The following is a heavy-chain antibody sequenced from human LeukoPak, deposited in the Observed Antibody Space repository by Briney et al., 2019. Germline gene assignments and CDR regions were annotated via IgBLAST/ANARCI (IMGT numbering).Heavy chain of an antibody. CDR1: GFTFSSYE. CDR2: ISSSGSTI. Sequence: GGSLRLSCAASGFTFSSYEMNWVRQAPGKGLEWVSYISSSGSTIYYADSVKGRLTISRDNAKNSLYLQMNSLRAEDTAVYYCARDHYGSGSYYYYYYGMDVWGQGTTVTVSS. D-gene: IGHD3-10*01. V-gene: IGHV3-48*03. J-gene: IGHJ6*02. CDR3: ARDHYGSGSYYYYYYGMDV.